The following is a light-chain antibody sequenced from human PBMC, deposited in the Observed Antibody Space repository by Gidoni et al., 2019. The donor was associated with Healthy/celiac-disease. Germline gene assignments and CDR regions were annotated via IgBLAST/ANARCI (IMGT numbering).Light chain of an antibody. CDR2: QDS. J-gene: IGLJ2*01. Sequence: YELTPPPSVSVSPGQTASITCSGDTLGDKYACWYQQQPGQSPVLVIYQDSKRPSGSPERFSGSTSGNTATLTISGTQAMDDADYYCPAWDSSTAVFGGGTKLTVL. CDR3: PAWDSSTAV. CDR1: TLGDKY. V-gene: IGLV3-1*01.